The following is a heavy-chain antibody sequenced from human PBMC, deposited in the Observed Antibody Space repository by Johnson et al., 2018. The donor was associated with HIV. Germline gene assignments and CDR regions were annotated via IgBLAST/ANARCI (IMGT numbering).Heavy chain of an antibody. CDR1: GFTFSSYA. CDR3: GLLGLCWAM. D-gene: IGHD3-10*02. V-gene: IGHV3-23*03. Sequence: VQLVESGGGLAQPGGSLRLSCAASGFTFSSYAMSWVRQAPGKGLEWVSVVYSAGHTYYADSVKGRFTISRDNSKNMLYLQMHSLRGDDTGHNVRGLLGLCWAMWG. CDR2: VYSAGHT. J-gene: IGHJ1*01.